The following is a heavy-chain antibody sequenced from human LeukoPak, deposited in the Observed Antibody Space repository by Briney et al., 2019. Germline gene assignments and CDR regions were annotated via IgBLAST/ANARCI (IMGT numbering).Heavy chain of an antibody. D-gene: IGHD3-22*01. V-gene: IGHV5-51*01. CDR2: IYPADSYT. CDR1: GYIFTTYW. CDR3: ARPFYYNNNGGEGMDV. J-gene: IGHJ6*02. Sequence: GQSLKISCKTAGYIFTTYWIGWVRQLPRKGLECMGIIYPADSYTTYTPSFQGPVTTSADKSITTAYMRMNSLPAEDTGMYYCARPFYYNNNGGEGMDVWGQGTTVTVSS.